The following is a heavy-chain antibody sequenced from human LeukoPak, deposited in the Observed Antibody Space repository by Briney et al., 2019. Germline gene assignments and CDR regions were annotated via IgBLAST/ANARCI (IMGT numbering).Heavy chain of an antibody. CDR3: ARVAVAGTSGDY. D-gene: IGHD6-19*01. J-gene: IGHJ4*02. CDR1: GYTFTSYY. V-gene: IGHV1-2*02. Sequence: ASVKVSCKASGYTFTSYYMHWVRQAPGQGLEWMGWINPNSGGTNYAQKFQGRVTMTRDTSISTAYMELSRLRSDDTAVYYCARVAVAGTSGDYWGQGTLVTVSS. CDR2: INPNSGGT.